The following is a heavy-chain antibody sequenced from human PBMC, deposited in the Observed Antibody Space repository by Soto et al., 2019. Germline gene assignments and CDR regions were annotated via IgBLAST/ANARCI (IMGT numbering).Heavy chain of an antibody. CDR3: ARARADVAPNWFDP. CDR2: INPNSGAT. CDR1: GYTFTAYY. D-gene: IGHD5-12*01. J-gene: IGHJ5*02. Sequence: QVLLVQSGAEVTKPGASVRVSCKASGYTFTAYYIHWVRQAPGQGLQWMGWINPNSGATSFAQKFQGWVTVTRDTSITTVYMELNRLISDDTAVYYCARARADVAPNWFDPWGQGTLVTVSS. V-gene: IGHV1-2*04.